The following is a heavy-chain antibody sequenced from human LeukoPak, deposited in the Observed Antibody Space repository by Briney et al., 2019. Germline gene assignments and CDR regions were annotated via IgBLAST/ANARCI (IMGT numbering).Heavy chain of an antibody. CDR2: IIPIFGTA. CDR1: GGTFSSYA. J-gene: IGHJ4*02. D-gene: IGHD6-13*01. V-gene: IGHV1-69*13. Sequence: SVKVSCKASGGTFSSYAISWVRQAPGQGLEWMGGIIPIFGTANYAQKFQGRVTITADESTSTAYMELSSLRSEDTAVYYCARGAVDIAAAGHSFDYWGQGTLVTVSS. CDR3: ARGAVDIAAAGHSFDY.